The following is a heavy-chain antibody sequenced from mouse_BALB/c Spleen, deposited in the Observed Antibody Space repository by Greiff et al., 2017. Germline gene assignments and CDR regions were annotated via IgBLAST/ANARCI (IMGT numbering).Heavy chain of an antibody. CDR1: GYSFTGYF. CDR3: ARGGDDGYY. CDR2: INPYNGDT. Sequence: EVKLMESGPELVKPGASVKISCKASGYSFTGYFMNWVMQSHGKSLEWIGRINPYNGDTFYNQKFKGKATLTVDKSSSTAHMELRSLASEDSAVYYCARGGDDGYYWGQGTTLTVSS. D-gene: IGHD2-3*01. J-gene: IGHJ2*01. V-gene: IGHV1-20*02.